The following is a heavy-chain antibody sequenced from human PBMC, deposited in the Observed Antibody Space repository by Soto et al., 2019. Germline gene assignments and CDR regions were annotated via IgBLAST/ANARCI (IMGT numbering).Heavy chain of an antibody. CDR1: GFTFSSYW. V-gene: IGHV3-74*01. CDR2: INSDGSST. D-gene: IGHD3-3*01. Sequence: GGSLRLSCAASGFTFSSYWMHWVRQAPGKGLVWVSRINSDGSSTSYADSVKGRFTISRDNAKNTLYLQMNSLRAEDTAVYYCARGQPTIFGVSNPTDWFDPWGQGTLVTVSS. CDR3: ARGQPTIFGVSNPTDWFDP. J-gene: IGHJ5*02.